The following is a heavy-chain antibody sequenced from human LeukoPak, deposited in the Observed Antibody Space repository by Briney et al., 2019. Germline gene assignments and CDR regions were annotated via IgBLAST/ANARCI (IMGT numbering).Heavy chain of an antibody. CDR1: GYTFTSYG. D-gene: IGHD3-10*01. V-gene: IGHV1-18*01. J-gene: IGHJ5*02. CDR3: ARDPGYGSGSYLMTRFDP. Sequence: ASVKVSCKASGYTFTSYGISWVRQAPGQGLEWMGWISAYSGNTNYAQKLQGRVTMTTDTSTSTAYMELRSLRSDDTAVYYCARDPGYGSGSYLMTRFDPWGQGTLVTVSS. CDR2: ISAYSGNT.